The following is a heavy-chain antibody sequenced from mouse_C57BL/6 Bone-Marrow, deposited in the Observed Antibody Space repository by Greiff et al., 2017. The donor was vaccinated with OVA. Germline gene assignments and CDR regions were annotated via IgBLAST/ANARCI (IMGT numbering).Heavy chain of an antibody. CDR3: ARGVYLYAMDY. D-gene: IGHD5-5*01. Sequence: QVHVKQSGAELARPGASVKLSCKASGYTFTSYGISWVKQRTGQGLEWIGEIYPRSGNTYYNEKFKGKATLTADKSSSTAYMELRSLTSEDSAVYFGARGVYLYAMDYWGQGTSVTVSS. V-gene: IGHV1-81*01. J-gene: IGHJ4*01. CDR1: GYTFTSYG. CDR2: IYPRSGNT.